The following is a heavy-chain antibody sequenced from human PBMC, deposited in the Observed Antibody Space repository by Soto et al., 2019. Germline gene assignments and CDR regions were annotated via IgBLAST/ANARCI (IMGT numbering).Heavy chain of an antibody. D-gene: IGHD2-2*01. Sequence: PSETLSLTCAVYGGSFSGYYWSWIRQPPGRGLEWIGEINHSGSTNYNPSLKSRVTISVDTSKNQFSLKLSSVTAADTAVYYCARQKGVPAARYDYWGQGTLVTVS. CDR1: GGSFSGYY. J-gene: IGHJ4*02. V-gene: IGHV4-34*01. CDR2: INHSGST. CDR3: ARQKGVPAARYDY.